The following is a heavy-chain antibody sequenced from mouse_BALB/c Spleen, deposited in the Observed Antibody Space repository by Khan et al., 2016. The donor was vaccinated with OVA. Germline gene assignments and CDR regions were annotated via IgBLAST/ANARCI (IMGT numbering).Heavy chain of an antibody. V-gene: IGHV5-6-4*01. Sequence: DVKLVESGGGLVKPGGSLKLSCAASGFTFSSYTMSWVRQTPEKRLEWVATISSGGSYTYYPDSVKGRFTISRDNAKNTLYLQMNSLKSEDTAMYYCTRVYYGSSYDWYFDVWGAGTTVTVSS. J-gene: IGHJ1*01. CDR1: GFTFSSYT. CDR3: TRVYYGSSYDWYFDV. D-gene: IGHD1-1*01. CDR2: ISSGGSYT.